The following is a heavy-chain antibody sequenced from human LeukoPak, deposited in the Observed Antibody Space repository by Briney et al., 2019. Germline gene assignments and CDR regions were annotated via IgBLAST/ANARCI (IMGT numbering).Heavy chain of an antibody. CDR3: ARHLRRWLQLYYFDY. CDR1: GGSISSSNW. J-gene: IGHJ4*02. CDR2: INHSGST. D-gene: IGHD5-24*01. V-gene: IGHV4-4*02. Sequence: SETLSLTCAVSGGSISSSNWWSWVRQPPGKGLEWIGEINHSGSTNYNPSLKSRVTISVDTSKNQFSLKLSSVTAADTAVSYCARHLRRWLQLYYFDYWGQGTLVTVSS.